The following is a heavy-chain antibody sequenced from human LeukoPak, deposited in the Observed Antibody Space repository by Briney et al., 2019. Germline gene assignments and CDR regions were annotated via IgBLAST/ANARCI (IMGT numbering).Heavy chain of an antibody. V-gene: IGHV4-31*03. CDR1: GGSISSGGYF. J-gene: IGHJ4*02. D-gene: IGHD4-17*01. CDR3: ARVYYGPRGSNPFDY. Sequence: PSETLSLTCTVSGGSISSGGYFWSWIRQHPGKGLEWIGYIYYSGTTYYNPSLKSRVTISVDTSKNQFSLKLSSVTAADTAVYYCARVYYGPRGSNPFDYWGQGTLVTVSS. CDR2: IYYSGTT.